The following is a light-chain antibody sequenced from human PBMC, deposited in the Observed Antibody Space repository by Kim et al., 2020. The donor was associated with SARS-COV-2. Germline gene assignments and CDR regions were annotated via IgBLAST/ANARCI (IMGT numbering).Light chain of an antibody. Sequence: APGKTARINCGGNNIGSKRVLWYQQKPGQAPVLVIYYDSDRPSGIPERFSGSNSGNTATLTISRVEAGDEADYYCQVWDSSSDHPVFGGGTQLTVL. CDR3: QVWDSSSDHPV. CDR1: NIGSKR. J-gene: IGLJ3*02. CDR2: YDS. V-gene: IGLV3-21*04.